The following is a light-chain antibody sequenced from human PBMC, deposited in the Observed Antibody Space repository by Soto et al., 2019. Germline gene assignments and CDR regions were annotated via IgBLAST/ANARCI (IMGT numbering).Light chain of an antibody. V-gene: IGKV3-15*01. Sequence: EIVLTQSPATLSVSPGERATLSCRASQSVNSNLAWYHQKPGQAPRLLIYGASTRATGIPARFSGSGSGTEFTLTISSLQSEDFAVYFCQQYNNWPLTFGGGTKVEIK. CDR3: QQYNNWPLT. J-gene: IGKJ4*01. CDR2: GAS. CDR1: QSVNSN.